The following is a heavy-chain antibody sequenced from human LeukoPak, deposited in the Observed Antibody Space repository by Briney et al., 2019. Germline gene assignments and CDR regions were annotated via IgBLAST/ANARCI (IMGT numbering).Heavy chain of an antibody. CDR3: ARASAVVAASFSGYYYYMDV. J-gene: IGHJ6*03. CDR2: IYSGTI. D-gene: IGHD2-15*01. V-gene: IGHV3-53*01. Sequence: PGRSLRLSCAVSGFTVSSNSMSWVRQAPGKGLEWVSFIYSGTIHYSDSVKGRFTISRDNSKNTLYLQMNSLRAEDTAVYYCARASAVVAASFSGYYYYMDVWGKGTTVTVSS. CDR1: GFTVSSNS.